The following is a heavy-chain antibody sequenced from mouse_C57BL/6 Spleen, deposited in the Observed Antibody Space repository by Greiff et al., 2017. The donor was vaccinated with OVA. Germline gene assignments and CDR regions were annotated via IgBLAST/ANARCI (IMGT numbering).Heavy chain of an antibody. D-gene: IGHD2-10*01. J-gene: IGHJ3*01. CDR3: ARGAYYGNFGGFAY. Sequence: VQLQQSGPELVKPGASVKISCKASGYSFTDYNMNWVKQSNGKSLEWIGVINPNYGTTSYNQKFKGKATLTVDQSSSTAYLQLNSLTSEDSAVSDCARGAYYGNFGGFAYWGQGTLVTVSA. CDR1: GYSFTDYN. V-gene: IGHV1-39*01. CDR2: INPNYGTT.